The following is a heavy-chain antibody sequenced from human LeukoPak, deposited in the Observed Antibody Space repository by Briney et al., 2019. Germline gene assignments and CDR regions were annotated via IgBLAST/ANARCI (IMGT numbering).Heavy chain of an antibody. J-gene: IGHJ4*02. CDR2: ISGSGGRI. D-gene: IGHD4-17*01. CDR3: ARDRSTVTTWVDY. V-gene: IGHV3-23*01. Sequence: PGGSLRLSCAASGFTFSSYAMSWVRQAPGKGLEWVSAISGSGGRIYYGASVKGQFTISRDNSKNTLNLQMNSLRAEDTAVYYCARDRSTVTTWVDYWGQGTLVTVSS. CDR1: GFTFSSYA.